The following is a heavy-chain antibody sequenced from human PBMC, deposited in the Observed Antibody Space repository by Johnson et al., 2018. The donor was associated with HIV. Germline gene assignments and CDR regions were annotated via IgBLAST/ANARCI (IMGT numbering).Heavy chain of an antibody. Sequence: VQLVESGGGLAQPGGSLRLSCAASGFTFSNVWMSWVRQAPGKGLEWVGRIKRKIEAEATDYAAPVKGRFTISRDDSKNTLFLQMSSLKTDDTAVYYCTTAIVIDAFDIWGQGTMVTVSS. J-gene: IGHJ3*02. CDR3: TTAIVIDAFDI. D-gene: IGHD3-16*02. CDR2: IKRKIEAEAT. CDR1: GFTFSNVW. V-gene: IGHV3-15*01.